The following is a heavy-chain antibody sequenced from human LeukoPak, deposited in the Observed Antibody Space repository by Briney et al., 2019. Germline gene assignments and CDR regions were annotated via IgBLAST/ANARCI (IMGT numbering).Heavy chain of an antibody. D-gene: IGHD3-3*01. CDR1: GGSFSGYY. CDR3: AITYDFWSGYIPL. V-gene: IGHV4-34*01. Sequence: TSETLSLTCAVYGGSFSGYYWSWIRQPPGKGLEWIGEINHSGSTNYNPSLKSRVTISVDTSKNQFSLKLSSVTAADTAVYYCAITYDFWSGYIPLWGQGTLVTVSS. J-gene: IGHJ4*02. CDR2: INHSGST.